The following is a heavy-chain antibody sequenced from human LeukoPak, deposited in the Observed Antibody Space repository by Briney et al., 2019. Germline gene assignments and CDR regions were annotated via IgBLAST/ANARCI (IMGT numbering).Heavy chain of an antibody. D-gene: IGHD4/OR15-4a*01. CDR3: ARDPDYGDPY. J-gene: IGHJ4*02. Sequence: GGSLRLSCSASGFSFTDYYMSWFRLSPDKGLEWIAYITSSGATTEYADSVKGRFTIPRVNAKNSLYLQMNSLRPDDTAVYYCARDPDYGDPYWGQGTLVTVSS. CDR1: GFSFTDYY. V-gene: IGHV3-11*01. CDR2: ITSSGATT.